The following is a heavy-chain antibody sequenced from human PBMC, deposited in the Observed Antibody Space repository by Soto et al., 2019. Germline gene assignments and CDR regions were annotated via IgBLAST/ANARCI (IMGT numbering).Heavy chain of an antibody. J-gene: IGHJ6*02. CDR2: MNPSSGNT. CDR3: ARNRGRYGMDV. Sequence: GASVKVSCKVSGYTFTSYDINWVRQATGQGLEWMGWMNPSSGNTGYAQKFQGRVTMTRNTSISTAYMELSSLRSEDTAVYYCARNRGRYGMDVWGQGTTVTVSS. V-gene: IGHV1-8*01. D-gene: IGHD1-26*01. CDR1: GYTFTSYD.